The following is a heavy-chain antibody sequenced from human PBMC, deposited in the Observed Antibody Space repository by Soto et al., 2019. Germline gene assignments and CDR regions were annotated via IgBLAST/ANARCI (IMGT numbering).Heavy chain of an antibody. CDR3: TLTDYGSGTQEVYYYYSMDV. CDR2: ITASGGNT. D-gene: IGHD3-10*01. V-gene: IGHV3-23*01. Sequence: GGSLRLSCAASGFSIFNHAMTWFRQAPGKGLECVSVITASGGNTYYADSMRGRLTISKDSSKNTVYLQMNSLRAEDTAVYYCTLTDYGSGTQEVYYYYSMDVWGQGTTVTVSS. CDR1: GFSIFNHA. J-gene: IGHJ6*02.